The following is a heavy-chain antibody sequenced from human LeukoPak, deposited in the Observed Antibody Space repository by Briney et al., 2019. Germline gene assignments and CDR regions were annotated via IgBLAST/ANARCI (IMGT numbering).Heavy chain of an antibody. V-gene: IGHV1-8*01. CDR1: GYTFTSYD. CDR3: ARGGYYYYDSSGYFDY. CDR2: MNPNSDNT. D-gene: IGHD3-22*01. Sequence: GASVKVSCKASGYTFTSYDINWVRQATGQGLEWMGWMNPNSDNTGYAQKFQGRVTMTRNTSISTAYMELSSLRSEDTAVYYCARGGYYYYDSSGYFDYWGQGTLVTVSS. J-gene: IGHJ4*02.